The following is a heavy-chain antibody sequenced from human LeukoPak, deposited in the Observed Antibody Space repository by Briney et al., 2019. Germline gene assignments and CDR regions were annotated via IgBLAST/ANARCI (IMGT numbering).Heavy chain of an antibody. CDR3: ARHSGYCSSTSCYGGMDV. J-gene: IGHJ6*02. D-gene: IGHD2-2*03. Sequence: GESLKISCKGSGYSFTNYWIAWVRQMPGKGLECMGVIHPGDSDTRQSPSFQGQVTMSADKSIDTAYLQWSSLEASDTAMYYCARHSGYCSSTSCYGGMDVWGQGTTVTVSS. CDR2: IHPGDSDT. CDR1: GYSFTNYW. V-gene: IGHV5-51*01.